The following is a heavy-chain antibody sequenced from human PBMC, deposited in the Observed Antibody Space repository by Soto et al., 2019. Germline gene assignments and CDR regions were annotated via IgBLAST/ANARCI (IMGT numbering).Heavy chain of an antibody. D-gene: IGHD6-13*01. Sequence: SETLSLTCTVSGGSISSYYWSWIRQPPGKGLEWIGYIYYSGSTNYNPSLKSRVTISVDTSKNQFSLKLSSVTAADTAVYYCARYIAAAGTGFDYWGQGTLVTVSS. V-gene: IGHV4-59*08. CDR2: IYYSGST. J-gene: IGHJ4*02. CDR1: GGSISSYY. CDR3: ARYIAAAGTGFDY.